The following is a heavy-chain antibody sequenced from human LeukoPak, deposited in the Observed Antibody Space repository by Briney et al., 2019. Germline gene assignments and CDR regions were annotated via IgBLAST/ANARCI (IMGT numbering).Heavy chain of an antibody. CDR1: GFTFSYYW. D-gene: IGHD3-22*01. CDR2: IKQDGSEK. CDR3: ATTLRGYYDSSGY. J-gene: IGHJ3*01. Sequence: PGGSLRLSCAASGFTFSYYWMSWVRQAPGKGLEWVANIKQDGSEKYYVDSVKGRFTISRDNAKNSLYLQMNSLRVEDTAVYYCATTLRGYYDSSGYWGQGTRVTVSS. V-gene: IGHV3-7*01.